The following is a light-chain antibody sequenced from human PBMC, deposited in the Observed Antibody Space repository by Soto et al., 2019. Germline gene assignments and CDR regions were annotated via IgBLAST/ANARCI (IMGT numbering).Light chain of an antibody. V-gene: IGLV1-51*01. CDR2: DNN. J-gene: IGLJ3*02. CDR1: SSNIGNRD. CDR3: ETWDSSLNARV. Sequence: QSVLTQPPSVSAAPGQKVTISCSGSSSNIGNRDVSWYQQLPGKAPKLLIFDNNQRPSGIPDRVSGSKSGTSATLGITGIQTGDEADYYCETWDSSLNARVFGGGTKLTVL.